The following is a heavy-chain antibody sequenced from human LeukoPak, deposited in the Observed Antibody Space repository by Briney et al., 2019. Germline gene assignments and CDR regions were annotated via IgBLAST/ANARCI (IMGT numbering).Heavy chain of an antibody. D-gene: IGHD2-2*01. CDR3: ARLVCSTIPCYGKFYFDS. J-gene: IGHJ4*02. Sequence: GGSLRLSCAASGFTFSSYAMEWVRQAPGKGLEWVSSITGSSDSIYYADSVKGRFTISRDNAKNSVYLQMNSLRAEDTAVYYCARLVCSTIPCYGKFYFDSWGQGTLVPVSS. CDR1: GFTFSSYA. CDR2: ITGSSDSI. V-gene: IGHV3-21*01.